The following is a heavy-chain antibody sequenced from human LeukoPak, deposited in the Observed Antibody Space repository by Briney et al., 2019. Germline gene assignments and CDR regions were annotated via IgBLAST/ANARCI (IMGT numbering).Heavy chain of an antibody. V-gene: IGHV1-2*02. CDR3: ARLRSSQEYYYDSSGYYAYFQH. CDR1: GYTFTGYY. J-gene: IGHJ1*01. Sequence: ASVKVSCKASGYTFTGYYMHWVRQAPGQGLEWMGWINPNSGGTNYAQKFQGRVTMTRDTSISTAYMELSRLRSDDTAVYYCARLRSSQEYYYDSSGYYAYFQHWGQGTLVTVSS. D-gene: IGHD3-22*01. CDR2: INPNSGGT.